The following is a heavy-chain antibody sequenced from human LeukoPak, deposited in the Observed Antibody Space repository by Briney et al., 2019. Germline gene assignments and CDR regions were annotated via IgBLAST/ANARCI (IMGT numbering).Heavy chain of an antibody. D-gene: IGHD2-15*01. J-gene: IGHJ5*02. V-gene: IGHV4-34*01. CDR3: ARDRYCSGGSCYLGWFDP. Sequence: SETLSLTCAVYGGSFSGYYWSWIRQPPGKGLEWIGEINHSGSTNYNPSLKSRVTISVDASRNLFALKLSSVTAADTAVYYCARDRYCSGGSCYLGWFDPWGQGTLVTVSS. CDR1: GGSFSGYY. CDR2: INHSGST.